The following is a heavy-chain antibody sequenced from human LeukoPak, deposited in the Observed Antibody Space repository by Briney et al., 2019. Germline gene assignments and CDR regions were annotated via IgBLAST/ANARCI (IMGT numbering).Heavy chain of an antibody. Sequence: GGSLRLSCAASGFTFSDYAMSWVRQALGKGLKWVSVISGSGGSTYNVDPVKGRFTISRDNSKNTLYLQMNSLRAEDTAVYYCARSIPAGNRRWGQGTLVTVSS. D-gene: IGHD2-2*01. CDR1: GFTFSDYA. V-gene: IGHV3-23*01. CDR3: ARSIPAGNRR. J-gene: IGHJ4*02. CDR2: ISGSGGST.